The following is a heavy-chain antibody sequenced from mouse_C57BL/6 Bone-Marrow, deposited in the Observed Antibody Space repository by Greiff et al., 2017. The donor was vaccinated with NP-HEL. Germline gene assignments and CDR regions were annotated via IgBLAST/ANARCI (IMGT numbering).Heavy chain of an antibody. Sequence: VKLQQSGAELVRPGASVTLSCKASGYTFTDYEMHWVKQTPVHGLEWIGAIDPETGGTAYNQKFKGKAILTADKSSSTAYMELRSLTSEDSAVYYCTGGDYDGGDYYAMDYWGQGTSVTVSS. D-gene: IGHD2-4*01. CDR1: GYTFTDYE. J-gene: IGHJ4*01. V-gene: IGHV1-15*01. CDR3: TGGDYDGGDYYAMDY. CDR2: IDPETGGT.